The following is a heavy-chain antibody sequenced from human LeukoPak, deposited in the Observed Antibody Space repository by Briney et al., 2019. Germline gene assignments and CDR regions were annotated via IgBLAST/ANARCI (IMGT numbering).Heavy chain of an antibody. CDR3: ARGNYYDSSGYPEYYFDY. CDR2: INHSGST. CDR1: GGSLSGYY. D-gene: IGHD3-22*01. J-gene: IGHJ4*02. V-gene: IGHV4-34*01. Sequence: SETLSLTCAVYGGSLSGYYWGWIRHPPGKGLEWIGEINHSGSTTYNTSPTSRVTISVDTSKNHFALRLSSVTAADTAVYYCARGNYYDSSGYPEYYFDYWGQGTLVTVSS.